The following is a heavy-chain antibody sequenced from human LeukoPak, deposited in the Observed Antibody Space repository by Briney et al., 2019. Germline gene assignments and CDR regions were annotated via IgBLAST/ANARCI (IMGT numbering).Heavy chain of an antibody. V-gene: IGHV4-34*01. CDR3: ARVRGYCSSTSCRRTKENWFDP. Sequence: PSETLSLTCAVYGGSFSGYYWSWIRQPPGKGLEWIGEINHSGSTNYNPSLKSRVTISVDTSKNQFSLKLSSVTAADTAVYYCARVRGYCSSTSCRRTKENWFDPWGQGTLVTVSS. J-gene: IGHJ5*02. D-gene: IGHD2-2*01. CDR2: INHSGST. CDR1: GGSFSGYY.